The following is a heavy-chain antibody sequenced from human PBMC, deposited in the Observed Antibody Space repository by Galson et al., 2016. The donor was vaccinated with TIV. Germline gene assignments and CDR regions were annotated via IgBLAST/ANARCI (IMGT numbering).Heavy chain of an antibody. CDR3: SRALDTSTNTAYFYYYGLDV. V-gene: IGHV1-69*13. D-gene: IGHD5-18*01. Sequence: SVKVSCKASGGTFSSYAISWVRQAPGQGLEWMGGIIPIFGMTNYAQKFQGRVTITADESTSTIYMELSNLRSADTADYFCSRALDTSTNTAYFYYYGLDVWGQGTTVTV. CDR2: IIPIFGMT. CDR1: GGTFSSYA. J-gene: IGHJ6*02.